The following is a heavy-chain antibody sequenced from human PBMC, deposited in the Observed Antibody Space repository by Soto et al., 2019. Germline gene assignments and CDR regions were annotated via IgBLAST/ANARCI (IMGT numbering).Heavy chain of an antibody. J-gene: IGHJ5*02. CDR2: IYYSGST. CDR1: VGSIISSSYY. V-gene: IGHV4-39*01. Sequence: KPSETLSLTCTFSVGSIISSSYYWGWIRQPPGKGLEWIGSIYYSGSTYYNPSLKSRVTISVDTSKNQFSLKLSSVTAADTAVYYCARLTYPNWFDPWGQGTLVTVSS. D-gene: IGHD2-2*01. CDR3: ARLTYPNWFDP.